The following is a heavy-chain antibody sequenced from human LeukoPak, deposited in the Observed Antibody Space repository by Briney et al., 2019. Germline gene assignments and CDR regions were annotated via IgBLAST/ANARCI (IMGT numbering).Heavy chain of an antibody. CDR1: GGSFSSYY. J-gene: IGHJ4*02. D-gene: IGHD6-19*01. CDR3: ASERRYSSGRWDYYFDY. V-gene: IGHV4-34*01. CDR2: INHSGGI. Sequence: SETLPLTCAVYGGSFSSYYWGWIRQPPGKGLEWIGEINHSGGINYNPSLKSRVTISVDTPKNQFSLKLSSVTAADTAVYYCASERRYSSGRWDYYFDYWGQGTLVTVSS.